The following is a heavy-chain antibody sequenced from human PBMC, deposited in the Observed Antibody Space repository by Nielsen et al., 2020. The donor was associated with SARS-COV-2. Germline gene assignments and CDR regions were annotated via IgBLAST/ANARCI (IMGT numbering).Heavy chain of an antibody. CDR3: ARQATDYDIFTGYYYNWFDP. D-gene: IGHD3-9*01. V-gene: IGHV1-18*01. CDR2: ISAYNGNT. Sequence: WVRQAPGQGLEWMGWISAYNGNTNYAQKLQGRVTMTTDTSTSTAYMELRSLRSDDTAVYYCARQATDYDIFTGYYYNWFDPWGQGTLVTVSS. J-gene: IGHJ5*02.